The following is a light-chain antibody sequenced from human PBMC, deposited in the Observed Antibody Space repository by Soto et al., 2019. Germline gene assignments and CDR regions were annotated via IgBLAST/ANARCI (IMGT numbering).Light chain of an antibody. Sequence: IQLTQSAPSLSASVGDGATITCRASQGISSYLDWYQQKPGKAPKLLIYAASTLQSGVPSRLSGSGYGTDFTLTISSMQNEDFVTYYCQQLNSYTLTFGGGTQVDIK. V-gene: IGKV1-9*01. J-gene: IGKJ4*01. CDR3: QQLNSYTLT. CDR1: QGISSY. CDR2: AAS.